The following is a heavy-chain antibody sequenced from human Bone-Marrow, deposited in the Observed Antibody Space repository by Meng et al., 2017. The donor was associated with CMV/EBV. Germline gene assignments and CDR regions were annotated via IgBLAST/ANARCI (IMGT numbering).Heavy chain of an antibody. J-gene: IGHJ3*02. CDR3: ARGFRRSLTDVFFDI. V-gene: IGHV4-59*01. CDR1: GSSISTYY. CDR2: IYYSGST. D-gene: IGHD1-14*01. Sequence: SETLSLTCTVSGSSISTYYWSWIRQPPGKGLEWMGYIYYSGSTDYNPSLITRLTISVDTSKNQFSLKLSSVTAADTAVYYLARGFRRSLTDVFFDIWGQGTMVTVSS.